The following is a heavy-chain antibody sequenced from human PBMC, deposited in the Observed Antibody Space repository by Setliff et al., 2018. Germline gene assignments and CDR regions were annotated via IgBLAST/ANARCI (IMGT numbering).Heavy chain of an antibody. V-gene: IGHV3-7*01. D-gene: IGHD7-27*01. J-gene: IGHJ4*02. Sequence: GGSLRLSCAASGFTFSSHWMSWVRQAPGKGLEWVANIKQDGSEKYYVDSVKGRFTISRDNVKNSLYLQMNSLRAEDTAVYYCVRDLHWGFDYWGLGTLVTVSS. CDR3: VRDLHWGFDY. CDR1: GFTFSSHW. CDR2: IKQDGSEK.